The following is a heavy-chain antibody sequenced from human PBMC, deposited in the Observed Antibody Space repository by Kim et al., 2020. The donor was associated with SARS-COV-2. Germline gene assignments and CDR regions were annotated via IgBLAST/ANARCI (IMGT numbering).Heavy chain of an antibody. V-gene: IGHV3-33*01. Sequence: GGSLRLSCAASGFTFSSYGMHWVRQAPGKGLEWVAVIWYDGSNKYYADSVKGRFTISRDNSKNTLYLQMNSLRADDTAVYYCARGELRYRSGGMDVWGQGTTVTVSS. CDR3: ARGELRYRSGGMDV. J-gene: IGHJ6*02. CDR2: IWYDGSNK. CDR1: GFTFSSYG. D-gene: IGHD3-9*01.